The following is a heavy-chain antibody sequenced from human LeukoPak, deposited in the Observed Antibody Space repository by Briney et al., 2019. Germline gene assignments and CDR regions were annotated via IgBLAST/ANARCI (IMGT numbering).Heavy chain of an antibody. CDR3: ARDFYDSSGYYFTPRDAFDI. V-gene: IGHV3-7*01. Sequence: PGRSLRLSCAASGFTFSSYWMSWVRQAPGKGLEWVANIKQDGSEKYYVDSVKGRFTISRDNAKNSLYLQMNSLRAEDTAVYYCARDFYDSSGYYFTPRDAFDIWGQGTMVTVSS. CDR1: GFTFSSYW. J-gene: IGHJ3*02. D-gene: IGHD3-22*01. CDR2: IKQDGSEK.